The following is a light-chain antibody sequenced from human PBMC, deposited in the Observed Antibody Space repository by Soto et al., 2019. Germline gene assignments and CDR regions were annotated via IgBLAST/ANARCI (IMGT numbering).Light chain of an antibody. CDR2: AVS. CDR1: QGISSY. Sequence: IQLTQSPSSLSASVGDRVTITCRASQGISSYLAWYQQKPGQAPKFLIYAVSTLQSGVPSRFSGSGSGTDFTLTISSLQPEDFATYCCQQLNSYPLTFGGGTKVEIK. J-gene: IGKJ4*01. CDR3: QQLNSYPLT. V-gene: IGKV1-9*01.